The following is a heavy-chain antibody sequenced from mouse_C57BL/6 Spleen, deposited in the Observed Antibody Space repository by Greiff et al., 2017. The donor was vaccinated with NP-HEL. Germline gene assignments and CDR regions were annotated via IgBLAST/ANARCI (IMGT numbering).Heavy chain of an antibody. Sequence: EVKLQESGPGLVKPSQSLSLTCSVTGYSITSGYYWNWIRQFPGNKLEWMGYISYDGSNNYNPSLKNRISITRDTSKNQFFLKLNSVTTEDTATYYCARDWYDYPWFAYWGQGTLVTVSA. J-gene: IGHJ3*01. V-gene: IGHV3-6*01. CDR1: GYSITSGYY. CDR2: ISYDGSN. D-gene: IGHD2-4*01. CDR3: ARDWYDYPWFAY.